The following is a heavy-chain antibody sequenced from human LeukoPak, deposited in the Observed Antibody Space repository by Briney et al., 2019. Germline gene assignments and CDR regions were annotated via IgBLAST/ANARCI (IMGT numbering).Heavy chain of an antibody. CDR1: GYPFSNFA. D-gene: IGHD2-21*01. J-gene: IGHJ4*02. V-gene: IGHV3-23*01. Sequence: PGGSLRLSCEGSGYPFSNFAMSWIRQGPGKGLEWVADISGSDGTTCYADSVKGRFTISRDNSQNMLYPQMNSLRVEDTAVYYSAKHRLSVLGRGDHWGQGLLVTVSP. CDR3: AKHRLSVLGRGDH. CDR2: ISGSDGTT.